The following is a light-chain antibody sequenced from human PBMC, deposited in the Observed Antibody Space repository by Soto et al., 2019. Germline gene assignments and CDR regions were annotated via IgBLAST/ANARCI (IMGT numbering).Light chain of an antibody. J-gene: IGKJ4*01. V-gene: IGKV1-9*01. CDR3: QQLNTYPVT. CDR2: AAS. CDR1: QGISRY. Sequence: GDSVTITCRASQGISRYLAWYQQKPGRAPQLLISAASTLQSGVPSRFSGSGSGTHFTLVISSLQPEDFATYYCQQLNTYPVTFGGGTQVDIK.